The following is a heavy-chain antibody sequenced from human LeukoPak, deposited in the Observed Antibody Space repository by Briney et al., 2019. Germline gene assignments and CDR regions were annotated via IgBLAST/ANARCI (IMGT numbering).Heavy chain of an antibody. J-gene: IGHJ4*02. Sequence: GGSLRLSCVASGFTFSDYSMNWVRQAPGEGLEWISHVGISSGNTKYADSVKGRFTISGDSAKNSVFLQMNSLRVEDTAVYYCARDHRYAFDNWGQGTLVTVSS. CDR1: GFTFSDYS. D-gene: IGHD5-12*01. CDR3: ARDHRYAFDN. V-gene: IGHV3-48*04. CDR2: VGISSGNT.